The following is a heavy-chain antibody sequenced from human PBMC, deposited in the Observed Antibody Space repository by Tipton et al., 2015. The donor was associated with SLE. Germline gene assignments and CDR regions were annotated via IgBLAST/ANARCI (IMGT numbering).Heavy chain of an antibody. D-gene: IGHD3-10*01. CDR2: IYYSGST. J-gene: IGHJ3*02. V-gene: IGHV4-59*07. CDR3: ARSERYYYGSGHFDVFDI. Sequence: TLSLTCTVPGGSISSYYWSWIRQPPGKGLEWIGYIYYSGSTNYNPSLKSRVTISVDTSKNQFSLKLSSVTAADTAVYYCARSERYYYGSGHFDVFDIWGQGTMVTVSS. CDR1: GGSISSYY.